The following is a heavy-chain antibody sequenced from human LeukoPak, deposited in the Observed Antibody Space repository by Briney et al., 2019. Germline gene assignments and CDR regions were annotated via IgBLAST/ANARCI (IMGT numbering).Heavy chain of an antibody. CDR1: GFNFNNYW. CDR3: TRTSYGGNSPDWFDP. CDR2: IHNDGSST. D-gene: IGHD4-23*01. V-gene: IGHV3-74*01. J-gene: IGHJ5*02. Sequence: GGSLRLSCAASGFNFNNYWMHWVRQAPGKGLVWVSRIHNDGSSTSYADSVKGRFTISRDNAKSTLYLQMNSLRAEDTAVYYCTRTSYGGNSPDWFDPWGQGTLVTVSS.